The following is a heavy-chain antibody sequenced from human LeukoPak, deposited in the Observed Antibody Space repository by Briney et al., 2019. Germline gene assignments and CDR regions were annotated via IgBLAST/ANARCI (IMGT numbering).Heavy chain of an antibody. CDR1: GYTFTGYY. CDR3: ARTDTAMAHDAFDI. V-gene: IGHV1-2*02. J-gene: IGHJ3*02. CDR2: INPNSGGT. D-gene: IGHD5-18*01. Sequence: ASVKVSCKDSGYTFTGYYMHWVRQDPGQGLERMGWINPNSGGTNYAQKFQGRVTMTRHTSISTAYMELSRLRSDDTAVYYCARTDTAMAHDAFDIWGQGTMVTVSS.